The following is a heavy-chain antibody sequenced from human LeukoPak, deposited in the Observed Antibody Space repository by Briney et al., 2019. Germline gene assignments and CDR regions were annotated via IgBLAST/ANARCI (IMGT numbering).Heavy chain of an antibody. Sequence: TLTXXSMXXXXQAPGXGLEXXGGFDPEDGETIYAQKFQGRVTMTEDTSTDTAYMELSSLRSEDTAVYYCATDNWNDAFDAFDIWGQGTMVTVSS. J-gene: IGHJ3*02. D-gene: IGHD1-20*01. CDR3: ATDNWNDAFDAFDI. CDR2: FDPEDGET. CDR1: TLTXXS. V-gene: IGHV1-24*01.